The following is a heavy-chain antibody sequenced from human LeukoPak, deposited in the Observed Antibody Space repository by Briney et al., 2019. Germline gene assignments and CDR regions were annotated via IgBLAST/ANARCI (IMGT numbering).Heavy chain of an antibody. CDR2: IKVDGRTT. J-gene: IGHJ4*02. V-gene: IGHV3-11*04. D-gene: IGHD2-2*01. Sequence: PGGSLRLSCAASGFTFSDYYMSWIRQAPGKGLEWVSYIKVDGRTTYYGDSVKGRFTIFRDNSKNSLYLQMNNLRAEDTAVYYCARPRGCGSARCNNFDSWGQGTLVTVSS. CDR3: ARPRGCGSARCNNFDS. CDR1: GFTFSDYY.